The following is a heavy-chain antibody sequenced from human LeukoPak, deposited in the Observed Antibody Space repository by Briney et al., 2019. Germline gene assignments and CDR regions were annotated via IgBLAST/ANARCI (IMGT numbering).Heavy chain of an antibody. Sequence: GGSLRLSCAASGFTFSSYAMSWVRQAPGKGLEWVSAISGSGGSTYYADSVKGRFTISRDNSKNTLSLQMNSLRAEDTAVYYCAKSPTSSGWSFYYYYGMDVWGQGTTVTVSS. CDR2: ISGSGGST. CDR3: AKSPTSSGWSFYYYYGMDV. V-gene: IGHV3-23*01. D-gene: IGHD6-19*01. J-gene: IGHJ6*02. CDR1: GFTFSSYA.